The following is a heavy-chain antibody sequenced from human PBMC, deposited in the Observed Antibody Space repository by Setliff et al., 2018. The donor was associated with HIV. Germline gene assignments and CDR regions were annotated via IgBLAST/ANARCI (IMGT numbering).Heavy chain of an antibody. Sequence: PGGSLRLSCAASGFTFSNYVMSWVRQTPGKGLEWVSVISSSGGRTYHADSVKGRFTISRDNSKNTLYLQMGSLRVEDTAVYYCVKVSRGTVVRGVILVGYFDYWGQGTLVTVSS. D-gene: IGHD3-10*02. CDR2: ISSSGGRT. CDR3: VKVSRGTVVRGVILVGYFDY. J-gene: IGHJ4*02. CDR1: GFTFSNYV. V-gene: IGHV3-23*01.